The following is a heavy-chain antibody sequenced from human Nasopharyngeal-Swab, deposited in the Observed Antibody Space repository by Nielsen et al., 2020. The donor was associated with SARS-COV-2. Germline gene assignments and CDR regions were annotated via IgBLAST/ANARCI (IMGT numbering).Heavy chain of an antibody. J-gene: IGHJ6*03. V-gene: IGHV4-34*01. Sequence: SETLSLTFGLIGSSFSGYSWGWIRQLPGKGLEWIGDITRSGNTNYNPALRSRVTITVATSKGEFSLKLASVTAADTAVYFCARVNTGGGMVPASYSFFMDVWGKGTSVAVSS. CDR3: ARVNTGGGMVPASYSFFMDV. CDR1: GSSFSGYS. D-gene: IGHD3-3*02. CDR2: ITRSGNT.